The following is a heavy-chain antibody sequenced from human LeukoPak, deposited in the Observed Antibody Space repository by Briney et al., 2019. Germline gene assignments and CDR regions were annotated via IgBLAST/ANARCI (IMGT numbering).Heavy chain of an antibody. D-gene: IGHD2-15*01. V-gene: IGHV1-69*05. J-gene: IGHJ4*02. CDR1: GGTFSSYA. Sequence: SVKVSCKASGGTFSSYAISWVRQAPGQGLEWMGGIIPIFGTANYAQKFQGRVTITTDESTSTAYMELSSLRSEDTAVYYCATSLGYCSGGSCYGLDYWGQGTLVTVSS. CDR2: IIPIFGTA. CDR3: ATSLGYCSGGSCYGLDY.